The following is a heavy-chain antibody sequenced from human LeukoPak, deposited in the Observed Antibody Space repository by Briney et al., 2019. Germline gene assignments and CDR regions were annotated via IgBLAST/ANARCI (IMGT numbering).Heavy chain of an antibody. D-gene: IGHD6-13*01. Sequence: PSETLSLTCTVSGGSISSGGYYWSWIRQPPGKGLEWIGYIYHSGSTFYNPSLKSRVTISVDRSKNQFSLKLSSVTAADTAVYYCARGIAAAGFHFDYWGQGTLVTVSS. J-gene: IGHJ4*02. CDR2: IYHSGST. CDR3: ARGIAAAGFHFDY. CDR1: GGSISSGGYY. V-gene: IGHV4-30-2*01.